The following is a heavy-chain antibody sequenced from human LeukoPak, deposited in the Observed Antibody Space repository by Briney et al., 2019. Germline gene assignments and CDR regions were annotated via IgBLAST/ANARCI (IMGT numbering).Heavy chain of an antibody. CDR1: GGSISSYY. D-gene: IGHD3-10*01. J-gene: IGHJ4*02. CDR3: ARTSGSGSADY. Sequence: SETLSLTCTVSGGSISSYYWSWIRQPPGKGLEWIGYIYYSGSTNYNPSLKSRVTISVDTSKNQFSLNLSSVTAADTAVYYRARTSGSGSADYWGQGTLVTVSS. CDR2: IYYSGST. V-gene: IGHV4-59*08.